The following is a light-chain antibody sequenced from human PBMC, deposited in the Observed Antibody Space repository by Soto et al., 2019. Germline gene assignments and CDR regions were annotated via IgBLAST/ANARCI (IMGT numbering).Light chain of an antibody. Sequence: DIRMTQSPFSLSASVGDRVTITCRASQSISSYLNWYQQKPGKPPKLLIYAAVSLQSGIPSRFSAYGSGTDFTLTISSLQPEDFATCYCQQTYSSPQWTFGQGTKVDIK. J-gene: IGKJ1*01. V-gene: IGKV1-39*01. CDR1: QSISSY. CDR3: QQTYSSPQWT. CDR2: AAV.